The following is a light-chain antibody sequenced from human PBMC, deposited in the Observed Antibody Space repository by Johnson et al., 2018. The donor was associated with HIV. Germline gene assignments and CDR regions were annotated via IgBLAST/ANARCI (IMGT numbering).Light chain of an antibody. Sequence: QLVLTQPPSVSAAPGQKVTISCSGSSSNIGNNYVSWYQQLPGTAPKLLIYDNNKRPSGIPDRFSGSKSGTSATLGITVLQTGDEADYYCGTWDSSLSAGGYVFGTGTKVTVL. CDR2: DNN. CDR3: GTWDSSLSAGGYV. CDR1: SSNIGNNY. J-gene: IGLJ1*01. V-gene: IGLV1-51*01.